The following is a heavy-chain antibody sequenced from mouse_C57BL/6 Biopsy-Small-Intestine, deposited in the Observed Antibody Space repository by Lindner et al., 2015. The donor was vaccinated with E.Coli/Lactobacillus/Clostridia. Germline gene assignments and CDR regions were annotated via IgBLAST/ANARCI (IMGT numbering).Heavy chain of an antibody. CDR1: GYAFSSSW. V-gene: IGHV1-82*01. CDR3: ARLQDYWYFDV. J-gene: IGHJ1*03. CDR2: IYPGDGDT. Sequence: VQLQESGPELVKPGASVKISCKASGYAFSSSWMNWVKQRPGKGLEWIGRIYPGDGDTNYNGKFKGKATLTADKSSSTAYMQLSSLTSEDSAVYFCARLQDYWYFDVWGTGTTVTVSS.